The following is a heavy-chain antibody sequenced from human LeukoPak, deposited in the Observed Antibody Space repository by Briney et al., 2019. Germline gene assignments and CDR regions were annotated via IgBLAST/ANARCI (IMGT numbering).Heavy chain of an antibody. Sequence: GGSLRLSCAASGFTFSTYAMTWVRQAPGKGLEWVSVISSSATVTYYADSVKGRFTISRDNSKNTLYLQMNSLRAEDTAVYYCAKGIQIWNFDSWGQGTLVTVSS. J-gene: IGHJ4*02. D-gene: IGHD5-18*01. CDR1: GFTFSTYA. CDR3: AKGIQIWNFDS. V-gene: IGHV3-23*01. CDR2: ISSSATVT.